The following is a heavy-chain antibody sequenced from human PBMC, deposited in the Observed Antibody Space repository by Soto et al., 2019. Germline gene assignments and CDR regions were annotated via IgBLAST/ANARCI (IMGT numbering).Heavy chain of an antibody. Sequence: ASVKVSCKASGYTFTGYYMHWVRQAPGQGLEWMGWINPNSGGTNYAQKFQGRFTISRDSYKNMLSLQMNSLRAEDTAVYYCARGLFSAVYAAQFDHWGQGTPVTVSS. D-gene: IGHD2-8*01. CDR2: INPNSGGT. CDR3: ARGLFSAVYAAQFDH. CDR1: GYTFTGYY. J-gene: IGHJ4*02. V-gene: IGHV1-2*02.